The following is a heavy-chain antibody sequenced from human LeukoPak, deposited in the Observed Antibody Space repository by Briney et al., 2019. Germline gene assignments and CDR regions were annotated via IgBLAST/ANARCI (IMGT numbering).Heavy chain of an antibody. Sequence: GGSLRLSCAASGFTVSSNYMSWVRQAPGKGLEWVSVIYSGGSTYYADSVKGRFTISRDNSKNTLYLQMNSLRAEDTAVYYCASYKGITKGAYWGQGTPVTVSS. V-gene: IGHV3-66*01. CDR1: GFTVSSNY. CDR3: ASYKGITKGAY. CDR2: IYSGGST. J-gene: IGHJ4*02. D-gene: IGHD1-20*01.